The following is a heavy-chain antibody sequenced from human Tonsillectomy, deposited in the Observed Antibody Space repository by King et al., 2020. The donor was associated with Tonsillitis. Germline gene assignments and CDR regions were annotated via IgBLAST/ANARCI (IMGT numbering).Heavy chain of an antibody. CDR2: ISCGGTTT. CDR3: AKGLRYFDY. V-gene: IGHV3-23*04. J-gene: IGHJ4*02. D-gene: IGHD3-10*01. CDR1: GFTFSIYD. Sequence: VQLVESGGGLVQPGGSLRLSCAASGFTFSIYDMSWVRQAPGKGLEWGSAISCGGTTTHYADSVKGRFTISRDNSRNTLSLQMNSLRAEDTAVYYCAKGLRYFDYWGQGTLVTVSS.